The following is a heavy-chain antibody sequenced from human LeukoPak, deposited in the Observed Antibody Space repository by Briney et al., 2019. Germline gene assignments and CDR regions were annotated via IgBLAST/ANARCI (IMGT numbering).Heavy chain of an antibody. J-gene: IGHJ4*02. Sequence: GGSLRLSCAGSGFTFNTYGMHWVRQAPGKGLEWLAVISFDGSDNFYADSVKGRFTISRDNNKNTLYLHMNSLRAEDTALYYCAAETYYYDSSGYYTPSGFDYWGQGTLVTVSS. CDR2: ISFDGSDN. CDR1: GFTFNTYG. V-gene: IGHV3-30*03. CDR3: AAETYYYDSSGYYTPSGFDY. D-gene: IGHD3-22*01.